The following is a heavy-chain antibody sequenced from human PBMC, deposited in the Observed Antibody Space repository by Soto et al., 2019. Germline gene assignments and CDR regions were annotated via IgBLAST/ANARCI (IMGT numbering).Heavy chain of an antibody. CDR3: ARPGNTSSYYFYGMDV. CDR1: GFIFSTYA. CDR2: IWYDGTNK. D-gene: IGHD3-10*01. Sequence: QVQLVESGGGVVQPGKSVRLSCTASGFIFSTYAMHWVRQAPGKGLEWVALIWYDGTNKYYRDSGEGRFTISRDNSKNTLYLQMNNLRGEDTAVYYSARPGNTSSYYFYGMDVWGPGTSVTVSS. V-gene: IGHV3-33*01. J-gene: IGHJ6*02.